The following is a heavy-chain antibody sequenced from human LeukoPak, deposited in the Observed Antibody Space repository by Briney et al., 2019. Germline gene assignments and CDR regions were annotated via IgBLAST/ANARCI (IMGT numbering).Heavy chain of an antibody. D-gene: IGHD3-16*02. J-gene: IGHJ4*02. Sequence: SETLSLTCTVSGGSISSSSYYWGWIRQPPGKGLEWIGSIYYSGSTYYNPSLKSRVTISVDTSKNQFSPKLSSVTAADTAVYYCARLRDYVWGSYRFVFDYWGQGTLVTVSS. V-gene: IGHV4-39*01. CDR2: IYYSGST. CDR1: GGSISSSSYY. CDR3: ARLRDYVWGSYRFVFDY.